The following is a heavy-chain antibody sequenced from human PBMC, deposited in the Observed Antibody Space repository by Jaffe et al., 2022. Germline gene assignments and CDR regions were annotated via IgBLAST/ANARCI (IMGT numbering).Heavy chain of an antibody. J-gene: IGHJ4*02. CDR1: GFTFGDYA. Sequence: EVQLVESGGGLVQPGRSLRLSCTASGFTFGDYAMSWVRQAPGKGLEWVGFIRSKAYGGTTEYAASVKGRFTISRDDSKSIAYLQMNSLKTEDTAVYYCTSYPVSPQQLDLFHDYWGQGTLVTVSS. D-gene: IGHD6-13*01. CDR3: TSYPVSPQQLDLFHDY. CDR2: IRSKAYGGTT. V-gene: IGHV3-49*04.